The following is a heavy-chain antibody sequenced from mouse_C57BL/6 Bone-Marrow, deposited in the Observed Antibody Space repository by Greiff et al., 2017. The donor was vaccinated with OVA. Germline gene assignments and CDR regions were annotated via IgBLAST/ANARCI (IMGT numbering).Heavy chain of an antibody. D-gene: IGHD1-1*01. CDR2: IHPNSGST. CDR3: ARRITTVVAYYYAMDY. CDR1: GYTFTSYW. V-gene: IGHV1-64*01. Sequence: QVQLKQPGAELVKPGASVKLSCKASGYTFTSYWMHWVKQRPGQGLEWIGMIHPNSGSTNYNEKFKSKATLTVDKSSSTAYMQLSSLTSEDSAVYYCARRITTVVAYYYAMDYWGQGTSVTVSS. J-gene: IGHJ4*01.